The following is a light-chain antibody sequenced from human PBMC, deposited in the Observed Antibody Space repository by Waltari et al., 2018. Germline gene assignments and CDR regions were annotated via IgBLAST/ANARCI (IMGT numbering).Light chain of an antibody. CDR2: DAS. J-gene: IGKJ5*01. CDR3: QQFKSFLIT. V-gene: IGKV1-13*02. Sequence: AIQLTQSPSSLSASVGDRVTITCRASQGINSALAWYQQKPGKAPQLLSYDASSLESGVPSRFSGSGYGTDFTLTISSLQPEDFATYYCQQFKSFLITFGQGTRLEIK. CDR1: QGINSA.